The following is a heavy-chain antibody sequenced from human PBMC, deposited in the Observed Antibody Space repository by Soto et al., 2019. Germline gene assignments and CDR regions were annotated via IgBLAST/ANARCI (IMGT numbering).Heavy chain of an antibody. J-gene: IGHJ6*02. CDR1: GGTFSSDA. V-gene: IGHV1-69*01. CDR2: IIPIFGTA. D-gene: IGHD3-16*01. Sequence: QVQLVQSGAEVMKPGSSVKVSCKASGGTFSSDAISWVRQAPGPGLEWMGGIIPIFGTANYAQKFQGRVTLPAVESTSTAYMELRSLRSEDTGVYYCWGRGEYYHGMYAWGQGTTVTGS. CDR3: WGRGEYYHGMYA.